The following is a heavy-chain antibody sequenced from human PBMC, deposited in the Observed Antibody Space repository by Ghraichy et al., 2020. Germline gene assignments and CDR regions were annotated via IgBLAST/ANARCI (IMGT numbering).Heavy chain of an antibody. CDR3: ASGAGWLQTY. CDR2: VHGSGST. V-gene: IGHV4-59*01. J-gene: IGHJ4*02. Sequence: SETLSLTCTVSGGSISNYYCNCFRQPPGKGLEWIGYVHGSGSTKYHPSLKSRVTVSSDTAKNEFSLSLTSMTPADTAVYYCASGAGWLQTYWGQGTLVTIPS. D-gene: IGHD5-18*01. CDR1: GGSISNYY.